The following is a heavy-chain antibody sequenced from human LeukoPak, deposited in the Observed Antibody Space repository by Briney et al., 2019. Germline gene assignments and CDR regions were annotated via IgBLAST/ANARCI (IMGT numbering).Heavy chain of an antibody. D-gene: IGHD3-10*01. J-gene: IGHJ6*02. CDR1: GYTFTSYD. CDR3: ARVHYYGSGSYPTNYYYYGMDV. CDR2: VNPNSGTT. Sequence: GASVKVSCKDSGYTFTSYDINWVRQATGQGLEWMGWVNPNSGTTGYAQKFQGRVTMTRNTSISTAYMELSSLRSEDTAVYYCARVHYYGSGSYPTNYYYYGMDVWGQGTTVTVSS. V-gene: IGHV1-8*01.